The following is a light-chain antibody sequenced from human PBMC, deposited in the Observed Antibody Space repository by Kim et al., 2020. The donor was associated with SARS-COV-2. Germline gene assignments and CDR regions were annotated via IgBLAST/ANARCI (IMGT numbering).Light chain of an antibody. J-gene: IGLJ3*02. V-gene: IGLV3-19*01. CDR1: SLRSYY. Sequence: SSELTQDPAVSVALGQTVRITCQGDSLRSYYESWYQQKPGQAPVLVIYGKNNRPSGIPDRFSGSSSGNTASLTITGAQAEDEAVYYCNSRDSSGNHLRVF. CDR2: GKN. CDR3: NSRDSSGNHLRV.